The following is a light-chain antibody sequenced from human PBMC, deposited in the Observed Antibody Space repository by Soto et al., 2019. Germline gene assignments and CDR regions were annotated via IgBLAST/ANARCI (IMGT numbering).Light chain of an antibody. CDR1: QSVGIN. CDR2: GAS. Sequence: QSLAIPSVYQRERATLSCRASQSVGINVAWYQQKPGQAPRLLIYGASTRATGVPARFSGSGSGTEFTLTISNRKSEAFAVYHCQQYDNCARTFGQGTKV. V-gene: IGKV3-15*01. CDR3: QQYDNCART. J-gene: IGKJ1*01.